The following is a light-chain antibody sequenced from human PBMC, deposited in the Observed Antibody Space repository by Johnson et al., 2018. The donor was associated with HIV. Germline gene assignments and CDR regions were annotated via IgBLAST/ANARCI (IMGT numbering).Light chain of an antibody. Sequence: QSVLTQPPSVSAAPGQKVTISCSGSSSNIGNNYVSWYQQLPGTAPKLLIYENNKRPSGIPDRFSGSKSGTSATLGITGLQTGDEADYYCGTWDTSLSAGPYVFVTGTKVTVL. V-gene: IGLV1-51*02. J-gene: IGLJ1*01. CDR3: GTWDTSLSAGPYV. CDR1: SSNIGNNY. CDR2: ENN.